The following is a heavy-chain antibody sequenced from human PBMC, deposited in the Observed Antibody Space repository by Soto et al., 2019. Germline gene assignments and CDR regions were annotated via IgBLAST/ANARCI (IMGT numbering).Heavy chain of an antibody. D-gene: IGHD1-1*01. CDR3: ARNDKSGLDY. V-gene: IGHV1-46*01. J-gene: IGHJ4*02. CDR1: GYTFINYY. CDR2: INPSGGST. Sequence: QVQLVQSGAEVKKAGASVKVSCKASGYTFINYYIHWVRQAPGQGLEWMGMINPSGGSTSYAQKFQGRVTMTSDTSTRTVYMELSSLRSEDTAVYYCARNDKSGLDYWGQGTLVTVSS.